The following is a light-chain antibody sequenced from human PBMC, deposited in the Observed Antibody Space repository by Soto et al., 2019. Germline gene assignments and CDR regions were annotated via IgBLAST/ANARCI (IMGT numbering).Light chain of an antibody. V-gene: IGKV1-9*01. Sequence: DIQLTQSPSFLSASVGDRVTVTCRASQGISSYLAWYQQKPGKAPKLLIHATSTLQSGVPSRFSGSGSGTEFTLTISSLQPDDFATYYCQHYKSYSEAFGQGTKVDIK. CDR2: ATS. CDR3: QHYKSYSEA. CDR1: QGISSY. J-gene: IGKJ1*01.